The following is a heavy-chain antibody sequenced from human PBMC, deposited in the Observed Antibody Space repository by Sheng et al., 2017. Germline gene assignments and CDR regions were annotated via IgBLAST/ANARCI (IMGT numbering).Heavy chain of an antibody. Sequence: QVQLQQWGAGLVEAFGDPCPLTXAVYGGSFSGYYWSWIRQPPGKGLEWIGEINHSGSTNYNPSLQESSTISVDTSKNQFSLKLSSVTAADTAVYYCARGANRYYMGRLGQRDHGHRLL. J-gene: IGHJ6*03. CDR2: INHSGST. CDR1: GGSFSGYY. V-gene: IGHV4-34*01. CDR3: ARGANRYYMGR.